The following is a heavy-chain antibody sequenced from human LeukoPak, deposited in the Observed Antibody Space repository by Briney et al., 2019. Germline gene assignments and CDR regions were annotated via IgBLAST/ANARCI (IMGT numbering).Heavy chain of an antibody. CDR3: ARGSRGMGSGYYYYYYYMDV. Sequence: PSETLSLTCSVSGGSISSCTYSWGWIRQPPGKGLEWIGSFSCSGSTYYNPSLKSRVTISVDTSKNQFSLKLSSVTAADTAVYYCARGSRGMGSGYYYYYYYMDVWGKGTTVTVSS. CDR2: FSCSGST. CDR1: GGSISSCTYS. V-gene: IGHV4-39*07. D-gene: IGHD1-14*01. J-gene: IGHJ6*03.